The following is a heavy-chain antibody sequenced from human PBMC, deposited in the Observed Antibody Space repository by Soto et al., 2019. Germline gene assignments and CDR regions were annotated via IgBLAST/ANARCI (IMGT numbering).Heavy chain of an antibody. CDR1: GYTFTSYA. V-gene: IGHV1-3*01. CDR2: INAGNGNT. J-gene: IGHJ5*02. D-gene: IGHD2-15*01. CDR3: ARGPIVVVVAATMYNWFDP. Sequence: ASVKVSCKASGYTFTSYAMHWVRQAPGQRLEWMGWINAGNGNTKYSQKFQGRVTITRDTSASTAYMELSSLRSEDTAVYYCARGPIVVVVAATMYNWFDPWGQGTLVNVS.